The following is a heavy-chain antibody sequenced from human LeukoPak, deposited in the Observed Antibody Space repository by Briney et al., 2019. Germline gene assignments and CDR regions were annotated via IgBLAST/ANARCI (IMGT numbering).Heavy chain of an antibody. V-gene: IGHV3-30*03. D-gene: IGHD5-12*01. Sequence: GGSLRLSCAASGFTFSSYGMHWVRQAPGKGLEWVAVISYDGSNKYYADSVKGRFTISRDNSKNTLYLQMNSLRAEDTAVYYCARRTGYSGYDFLRQQIYYFDYWGQGTLITVSS. CDR2: ISYDGSNK. CDR3: ARRTGYSGYDFLRQQIYYFDY. J-gene: IGHJ4*02. CDR1: GFTFSSYG.